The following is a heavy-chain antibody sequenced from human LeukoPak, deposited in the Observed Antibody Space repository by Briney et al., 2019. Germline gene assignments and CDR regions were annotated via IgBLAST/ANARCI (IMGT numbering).Heavy chain of an antibody. Sequence: ASVKVSCKVSGYTLTELSMHWVRQAPGKGLEWMGGFDPEDGETIYAQKFQGRVTMTEDTSTDTAYMELSSLRSEDTAVYYCATSRSLRFLEWSQVFDYWGQGTLVTVSS. CDR2: FDPEDGET. V-gene: IGHV1-24*01. CDR1: GYTLTELS. CDR3: ATSRSLRFLEWSQVFDY. D-gene: IGHD3-3*01. J-gene: IGHJ4*02.